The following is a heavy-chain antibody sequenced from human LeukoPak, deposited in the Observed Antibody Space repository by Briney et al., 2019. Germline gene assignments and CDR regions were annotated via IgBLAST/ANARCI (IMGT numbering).Heavy chain of an antibody. CDR3: ARGPMVRTNLFDY. CDR2: ISGSGGST. CDR1: GFTFSSYG. Sequence: GGSLRLSCAASGFTFSSYGMSWVRQAPGKGLEWVSAISGSGGSTYYADSVKGRFTISRDNAKNTLYLQMNSLRAEDTAVYYCARGPMVRTNLFDYWGQGTLVTVSS. J-gene: IGHJ4*02. D-gene: IGHD3-10*01. V-gene: IGHV3-23*01.